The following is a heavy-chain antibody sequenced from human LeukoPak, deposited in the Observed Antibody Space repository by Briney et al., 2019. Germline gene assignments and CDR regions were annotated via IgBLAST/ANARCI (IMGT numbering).Heavy chain of an antibody. CDR1: GFTFSSYA. D-gene: IGHD3-22*01. CDR2: ISGSGGST. J-gene: IGHJ4*02. Sequence: GGSLRLSCAASGFTFSSYAMSWVRQAPGKGLEWVSAISGSGGSTYYADSVKGRFTISRDNSKNTLYLQMNSLRAEDTAVYYCARDPSYYDSSGYYFWGQGTLVTVSS. CDR3: ARDPSYYDSSGYYF. V-gene: IGHV3-23*01.